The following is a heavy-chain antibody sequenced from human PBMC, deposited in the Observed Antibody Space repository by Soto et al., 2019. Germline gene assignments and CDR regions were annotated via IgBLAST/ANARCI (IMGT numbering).Heavy chain of an antibody. J-gene: IGHJ5*02. CDR2: ISPYNGNT. Sequence: QIQLVQSAAEVKKPGASVKVSCKTSGYTFVSYGISWVRQAPGQGLEWMGWISPYNGNTNFAQRFRGRVTLTTDTSTDIVYMDLGSLKSDDTAVYYCARDQNFFDSSGYYDHWDQGTLITVSS. V-gene: IGHV1-18*04. CDR1: GYTFVSYG. CDR3: ARDQNFFDSSGYYDH. D-gene: IGHD3-22*01.